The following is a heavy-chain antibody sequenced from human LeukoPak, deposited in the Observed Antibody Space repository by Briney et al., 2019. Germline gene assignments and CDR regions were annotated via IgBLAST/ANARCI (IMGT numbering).Heavy chain of an antibody. D-gene: IGHD3-22*01. CDR2: IYYSGST. J-gene: IGHJ3*02. Sequence: SETLSLTCTVSGGSISSYYWSWIRQPPGKGLEWIGYIYYSGSTNYNPSLKSRVTISVDTSKNQLSLKLSSVTAADTAVYYCARGSDYYEHAFDIWGQGTMVTVSS. CDR3: ARGSDYYEHAFDI. CDR1: GGSISSYY. V-gene: IGHV4-59*01.